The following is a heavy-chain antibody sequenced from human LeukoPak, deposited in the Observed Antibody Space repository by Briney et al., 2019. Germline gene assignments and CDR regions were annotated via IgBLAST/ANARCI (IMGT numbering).Heavy chain of an antibody. CDR3: ARGGGSKPDYGGNYWFDP. V-gene: IGHV4-61*02. CDR1: GGSISSGSYY. CDR2: IYTSGST. Sequence: SETLSLTCTVSGGSISSGSYYWSWIRQPAGKGLEWIGRIYTSGSTNYNPSLKSRVTISVDTSKNQFSLKLSSVTAADTAVYYCARGGGSKPDYGGNYWFDPWGQGTLVTVSS. J-gene: IGHJ5*02. D-gene: IGHD4-23*01.